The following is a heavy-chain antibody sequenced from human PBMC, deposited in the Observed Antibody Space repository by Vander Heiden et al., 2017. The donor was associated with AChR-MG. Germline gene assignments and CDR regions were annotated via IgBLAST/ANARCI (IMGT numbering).Heavy chain of an antibody. J-gene: IGHJ2*01. CDR3: ASTNRNYYDSSGVWYFDL. V-gene: IGHV1-69*01. CDR1: GGTFSSYA. D-gene: IGHD3-22*01. CDR2: IIPIFGTA. Sequence: QVQLVQSGAEVKKPGSSVKVSCKASGGTFSSYAISWVRQAPGQGLEWMGGIIPIFGTANYAQKFQGRVTITADESTGTAYMELSSLRSEDTAVYYCASTNRNYYDSSGVWYFDLWGRGTLVTVSS.